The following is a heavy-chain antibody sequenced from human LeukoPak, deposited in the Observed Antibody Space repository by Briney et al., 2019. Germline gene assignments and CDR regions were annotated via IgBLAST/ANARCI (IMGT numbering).Heavy chain of an antibody. V-gene: IGHV4-34*01. CDR3: ARDQQWLAAFDI. CDR2: INHSGST. CDR1: GGTFSGYY. Sequence: PSETLSLTCAVYGGTFSGYYWSWLRQPPGKGREWLEEINHSGSTNYNPSLKSRVTISVDTSKNQFSLKLSSVTAADTAVYYCARDQQWLAAFDIRGQGTMVTVSS. J-gene: IGHJ3*02. D-gene: IGHD6-19*01.